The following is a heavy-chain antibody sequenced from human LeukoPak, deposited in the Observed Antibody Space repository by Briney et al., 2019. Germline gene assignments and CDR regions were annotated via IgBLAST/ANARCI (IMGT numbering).Heavy chain of an antibody. CDR2: ISGSGGST. V-gene: IGHV3-23*01. CDR1: GFTFSSYA. Sequence: GGSLRLSCAASGFTFSSYAMSWVRQAPGKGLEWVSAISGSGGSTYYADSVKGRFTISRDNSKNTLYLQMNSLRAEDTAVYYCAKDQHSSYGYRDYFDYWGQGTLVTVSS. J-gene: IGHJ4*02. CDR3: AKDQHSSYGYRDYFDY. D-gene: IGHD5-18*01.